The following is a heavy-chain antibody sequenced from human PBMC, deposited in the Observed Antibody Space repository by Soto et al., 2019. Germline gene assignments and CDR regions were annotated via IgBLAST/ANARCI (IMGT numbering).Heavy chain of an antibody. CDR3: ESAFRGVYAMAV. Sequence: PSETLSHTCTVAGGSISRGGYFWNWIRQHPRKGLEWIGYIYSSGSTYYNPSLKSRLTISMDTSKNQVSLKLSSVTAADTALYYCESAFRGVYAMAVWGHGTTVPVSS. CDR1: GGSISRGGYF. CDR2: IYSSGST. V-gene: IGHV4-31*03. J-gene: IGHJ6*02.